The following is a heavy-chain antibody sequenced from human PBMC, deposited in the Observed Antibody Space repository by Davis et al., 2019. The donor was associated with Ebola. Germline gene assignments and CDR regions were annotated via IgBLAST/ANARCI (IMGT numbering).Heavy chain of an antibody. V-gene: IGHV1-18*01. CDR2: ISAYNGNT. Sequence: ASVKVSCKASGYTFTSYGISWVRQAPGQGLEWMGWISAYNGNTNYAQNVQGRVTMTTDPSTTTAYMEVGSLKSDDTAVYYCARAQFPTTSDHWGQGTLVTVSS. J-gene: IGHJ4*02. D-gene: IGHD1-1*01. CDR1: GYTFTSYG. CDR3: ARAQFPTTSDH.